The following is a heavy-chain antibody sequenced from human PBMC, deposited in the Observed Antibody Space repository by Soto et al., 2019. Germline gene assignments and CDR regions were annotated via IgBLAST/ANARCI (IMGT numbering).Heavy chain of an antibody. CDR3: AKGKGTTGGSLDH. J-gene: IGHJ4*02. CDR2: ISGSGDNT. CDR1: GFTFSSYA. Sequence: EVQVLESGGGLVQPGGSLRLSCAASGFTFSSYAMSWARQAPGKGLEWVSAISGSGDNTFYADSVKGRFTISRDNSKNTLYLQMNSLRAEDTAVYSCAKGKGTTGGSLDHWGQGPLVTVSS. D-gene: IGHD2-15*01. V-gene: IGHV3-23*01.